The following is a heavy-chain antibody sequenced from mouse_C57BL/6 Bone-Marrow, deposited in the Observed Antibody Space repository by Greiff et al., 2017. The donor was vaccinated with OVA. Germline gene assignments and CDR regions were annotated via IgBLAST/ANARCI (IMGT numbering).Heavy chain of an antibody. Sequence: VKLMESGPGLVQPSQSLSITCTVSGFSLTSYGVHWVRQSPGKGLEWLGVIWRGGSTDYNAAFMSRLSITKDNSKSQVFFKMNSLQADDTAIYYCAKNPHSNYRYFDVWGTGTTVTVSS. CDR2: IWRGGST. D-gene: IGHD2-5*01. J-gene: IGHJ1*03. CDR3: AKNPHSNYRYFDV. V-gene: IGHV2-5*01. CDR1: GFSLTSYG.